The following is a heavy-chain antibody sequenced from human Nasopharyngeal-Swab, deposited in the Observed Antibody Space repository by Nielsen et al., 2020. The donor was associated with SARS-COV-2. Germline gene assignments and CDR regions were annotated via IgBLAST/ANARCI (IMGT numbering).Heavy chain of an antibody. D-gene: IGHD3-3*01. CDR1: GLTFSSYW. Sequence: GESLKISCAASGLTFSSYWMSWVRQAPGKGLEWVANIKQDGSEKYYVDSVKGRFTISRDNAKNSLYLQMNSLRAEDTAVYYCARMGATIFGVTDRFDPWGQGTLVTVSS. CDR2: IKQDGSEK. CDR3: ARMGATIFGVTDRFDP. J-gene: IGHJ5*02. V-gene: IGHV3-7*01.